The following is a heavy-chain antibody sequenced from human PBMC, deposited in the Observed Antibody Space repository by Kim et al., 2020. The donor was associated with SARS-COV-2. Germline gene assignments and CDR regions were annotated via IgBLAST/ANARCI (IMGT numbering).Heavy chain of an antibody. D-gene: IGHD3-10*02. CDR2: ISGNGRTT. J-gene: IGHJ4*02. Sequence: GGSLRLSCAASGFTFSTYAMSWVRQAPGKGLECVSAISGNGRTTSYADSVRGRFTISGDNSKNTLYLQMNSLRAEDTAIYYCAKSLFGGCDYWGQGTLVT. V-gene: IGHV3-23*01. CDR1: GFTFSTYA. CDR3: AKSLFGGCDY.